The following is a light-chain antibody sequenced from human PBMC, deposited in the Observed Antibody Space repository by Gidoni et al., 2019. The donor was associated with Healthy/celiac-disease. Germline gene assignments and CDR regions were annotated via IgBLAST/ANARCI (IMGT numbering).Light chain of an antibody. CDR1: QSVSSY. J-gene: IGKJ4*01. V-gene: IGKV3-11*01. Sequence: ESVLTQSPATLSLSPGERATLSCRASQSVSSYLAWYQQKPGQAPRLLIYDASNRATGIVARFSGSGSGTDFTLTISSLEPEDFAVYYCQQRSNWPPLTFGGGTKVEIK. CDR3: QQRSNWPPLT. CDR2: DAS.